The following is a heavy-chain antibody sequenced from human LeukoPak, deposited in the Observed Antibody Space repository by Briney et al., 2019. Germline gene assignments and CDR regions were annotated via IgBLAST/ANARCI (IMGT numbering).Heavy chain of an antibody. J-gene: IGHJ4*02. V-gene: IGHV3-48*01. Sequence: GGSLRLSCAASGFTFSSYSMNWVRQAPGKGLEWVSYISSSSSTIYYADSVKGRFTISRDNAKNSLYLQMNSLRAEDTAVYYCARVERVAGLVVSGPWDYWGQGTLVTVSS. CDR2: ISSSSSTI. D-gene: IGHD6-19*01. CDR1: GFTFSSYS. CDR3: ARVERVAGLVVSGPWDY.